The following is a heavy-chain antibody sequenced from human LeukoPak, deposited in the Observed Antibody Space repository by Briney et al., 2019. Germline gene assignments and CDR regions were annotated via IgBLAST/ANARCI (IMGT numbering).Heavy chain of an antibody. V-gene: IGHV4-4*07. Sequence: SETLSLTCTVSGGSISSYYWSWIRQPAGKGLEWIGRIYTSGSTNYNPSLKSRVTISVDTSKNQFSLKLSSVTAADTAVYYCARCLTIFGVVNYYYMDVWGKGTTVTVSS. D-gene: IGHD3-3*01. CDR3: ARCLTIFGVVNYYYMDV. CDR2: IYTSGST. CDR1: GGSISSYY. J-gene: IGHJ6*03.